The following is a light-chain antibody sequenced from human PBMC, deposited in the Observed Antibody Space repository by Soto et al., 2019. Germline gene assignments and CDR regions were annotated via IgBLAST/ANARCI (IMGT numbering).Light chain of an antibody. V-gene: IGKV1-39*01. CDR3: QQSFRTPT. CDR2: SAS. CDR1: QRINIY. Sequence: DIQVTQSPSSLSTSIGDRVTITCRASQRINIYLNWYRQKPGKAPELLIYSASNLQSGVPSRFSRSGSGTDFTLTISGLTSEDFATYYCQQSFRTPTFGQGTRLEIK. J-gene: IGKJ5*01.